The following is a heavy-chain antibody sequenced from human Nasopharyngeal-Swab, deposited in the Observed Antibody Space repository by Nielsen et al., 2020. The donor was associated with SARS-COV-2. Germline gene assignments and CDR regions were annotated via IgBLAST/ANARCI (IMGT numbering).Heavy chain of an antibody. CDR1: GFTFSSYS. Sequence: GGSLRLSCAASGFTFSSYSVNWVRQAPGKGLEWVSSISSSSSYIYYADSVKGRFTISRDNAKNSLYLQMNSLRAEDTAVYYCARGGGSYLHFDYWGQGTLVTVSS. J-gene: IGHJ4*02. D-gene: IGHD1-26*01. CDR2: ISSSSSYI. V-gene: IGHV3-21*01. CDR3: ARGGGSYLHFDY.